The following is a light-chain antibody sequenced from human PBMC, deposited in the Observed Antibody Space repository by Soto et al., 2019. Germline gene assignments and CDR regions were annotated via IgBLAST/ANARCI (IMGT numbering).Light chain of an antibody. CDR3: QQYNNWPRTT. J-gene: IGKJ1*01. CDR1: PSVSSI. V-gene: IGKV3-15*01. Sequence: IVMTKSQSPRSLSLAERDTDSFTARPSVSSIFAGSQQKPGQAPRLLIYGSSTSATGIPASFSVSGSGTEFTLTITSLQSQDFAVYYCQQYNNWPRTTFGQGTQVEIK. CDR2: GSS.